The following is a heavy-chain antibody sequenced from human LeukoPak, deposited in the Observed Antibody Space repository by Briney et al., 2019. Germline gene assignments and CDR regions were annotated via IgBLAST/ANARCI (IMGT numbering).Heavy chain of an antibody. CDR3: AREDAAAGDAFDI. J-gene: IGHJ3*02. CDR1: GFTFSSYA. Sequence: GGSLRLSCAASGFTFSSYAMHWVRRAPGKGLEWVAVISYDGSNKYYADSVKGRFTISRDNSKNTLYLQMNSLRAEDTAVYYCAREDAAAGDAFDIWGQGTMVTVSS. CDR2: ISYDGSNK. V-gene: IGHV3-30-3*01. D-gene: IGHD6-13*01.